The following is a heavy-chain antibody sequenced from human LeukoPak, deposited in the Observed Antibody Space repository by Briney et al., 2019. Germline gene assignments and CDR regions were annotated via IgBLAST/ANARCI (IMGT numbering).Heavy chain of an antibody. CDR3: ARGVSRGYDFWSGYWDDYYYYYYMDV. CDR1: GGSFSGYY. Sequence: SETLSLTCAVYGGSFSGYYWSWIRQPPGKGLEWIGEISHSGSTNYNPSLTSRVTISVDTSKNQFSLKLSSVTAADTAVYYCARGVSRGYDFWSGYWDDYYYYYYMDVWGKGTTVTVSS. V-gene: IGHV4-34*01. CDR2: ISHSGST. J-gene: IGHJ6*03. D-gene: IGHD3-3*01.